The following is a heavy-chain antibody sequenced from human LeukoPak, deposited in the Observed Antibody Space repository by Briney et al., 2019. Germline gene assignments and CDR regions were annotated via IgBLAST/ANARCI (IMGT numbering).Heavy chain of an antibody. D-gene: IGHD3-22*01. Sequence: SETLSLTCAVYGGSFSGYYWSWIRQPPGKGLEWIGEINHSGSTNYNPSLKSRVTISVDTSKNQFSLKLSSVTAADTAVYYCARESDYYDSSGYYYEQTFDYWGQGTLVTVSS. CDR3: ARESDYYDSSGYYYEQTFDY. V-gene: IGHV4-34*01. CDR2: INHSGST. CDR1: GGSFSGYY. J-gene: IGHJ4*02.